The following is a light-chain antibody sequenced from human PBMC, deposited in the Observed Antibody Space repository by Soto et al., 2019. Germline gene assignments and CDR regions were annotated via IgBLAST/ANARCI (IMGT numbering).Light chain of an antibody. CDR1: QSISLW. CDR2: KTS. V-gene: IGKV1-5*03. CDR3: QHYKDYSWT. Sequence: DIHMTQSPSTLSASVGDRVTITCRASQSISLWVAWYQQKPGRAPNLLIYKTSSLETGVPSRFSSSGSGTEFTLTIGSLQPDDFATYYCQHYKDYSWTFGQGTKVEVK. J-gene: IGKJ1*01.